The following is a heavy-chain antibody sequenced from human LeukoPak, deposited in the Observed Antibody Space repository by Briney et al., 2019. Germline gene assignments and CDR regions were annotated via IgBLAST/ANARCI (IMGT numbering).Heavy chain of an antibody. CDR2: IYYSGST. J-gene: IGHJ4*02. V-gene: IGHV4-59*01. CDR3: ASKIPGDYGIDY. Sequence: TSETLSLTCTVSGGSISSYYWSWIRQPPGKGLEWIGYIYYSGSTNYNPSLKSRVTISEDTSKNQFSLKLSSVTAADTAVYYCASKIPGDYGIDYWGQGTLVTVSS. CDR1: GGSISSYY. D-gene: IGHD4-17*01.